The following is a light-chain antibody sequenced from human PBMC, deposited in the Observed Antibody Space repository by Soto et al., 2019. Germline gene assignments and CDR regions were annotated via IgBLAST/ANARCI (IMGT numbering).Light chain of an antibody. V-gene: IGLV2-14*01. CDR3: SSYTATNTLV. J-gene: IGLJ3*02. CDR1: SSDVGGYNF. CDR2: EVT. Sequence: QSALTQPASVSGSPGQSITISCTGTSSDVGGYNFVSWYQQYPGKAPKVMIYEVTNRPSGVSNRFSGSKYGNTASLTISGLQSEDEADYYCSSYTATNTLVFGGGTKLTVL.